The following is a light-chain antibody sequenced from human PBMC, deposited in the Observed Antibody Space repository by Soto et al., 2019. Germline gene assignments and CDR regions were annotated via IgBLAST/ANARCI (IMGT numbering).Light chain of an antibody. V-gene: IGKV3-20*01. CDR1: QSVSSSY. Sequence: EIVLTQSPGTQSLSPGERAALSCRASQSVSSSYLAWYQQRPSQAPRLLIYGASSRATGIPDRFSGSGSGTDFTLTISRLEPEDFAVYYCQQYDDSQLTFGGGTKVEIK. CDR3: QQYDDSQLT. J-gene: IGKJ4*01. CDR2: GAS.